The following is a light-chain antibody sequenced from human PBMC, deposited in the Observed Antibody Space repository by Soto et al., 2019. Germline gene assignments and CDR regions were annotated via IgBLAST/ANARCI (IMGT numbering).Light chain of an antibody. CDR1: QTVSPW. Sequence: DVQMTQSPSTLSASVGDRVTITCRASQTVSPWLAWYQQKPGKAPKLLIHDASTLKSGVPSRFSGSGSGTEFTLTISSLQPDDLATYYCQQYDSYPWTFGQGTKVEIK. CDR2: DAS. J-gene: IGKJ1*01. CDR3: QQYDSYPWT. V-gene: IGKV1-5*01.